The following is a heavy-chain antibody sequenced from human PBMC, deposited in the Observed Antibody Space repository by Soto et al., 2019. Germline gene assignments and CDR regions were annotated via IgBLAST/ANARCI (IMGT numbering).Heavy chain of an antibody. D-gene: IGHD5-18*01. V-gene: IGHV6-1*01. CDR3: ARDQGYSYGSLYYYYGMDV. J-gene: IGHJ6*02. CDR2: TYYRSKWYN. CDR1: VDIVSSNSAA. Sequence: PSQTLSLTCAISVDIVSSNSAAWNCIRQSPSRGLEWLGRTYYRSKWYNDYAVSVKSRITINPDTSKNQFSLQLNSVTPEDTAVYYCARDQGYSYGSLYYYYGMDVWGQGTTVTVSS.